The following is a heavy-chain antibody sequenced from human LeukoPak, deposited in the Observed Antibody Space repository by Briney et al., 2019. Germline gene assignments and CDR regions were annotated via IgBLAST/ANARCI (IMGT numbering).Heavy chain of an antibody. V-gene: IGHV1-46*01. J-gene: IGHJ4*02. CDR1: GYTFINSY. Sequence: ASVKVSCKTSGYTFINSYLHWLRQAPGQGLEWMGMINPRFGNTNYAQKFQGRVTMTRDTSTTTVYMELSSLRSEDTAVYYCARASSKWEPLSYWGQGTLVTVSS. CDR2: INPRFGNT. CDR3: ARASSKWEPLSY. D-gene: IGHD1-26*01.